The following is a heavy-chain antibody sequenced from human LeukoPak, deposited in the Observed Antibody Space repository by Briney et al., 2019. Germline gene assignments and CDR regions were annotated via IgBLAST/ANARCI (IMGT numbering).Heavy chain of an antibody. CDR1: GFTVSSNY. D-gene: IGHD4-17*01. J-gene: IGHJ4*02. Sequence: GGSLRLSCAASGFTVSSNYMSWVRQAPGKGLEWVSVIYSGGSTYYADSVKGRFTISRDNSKNTLYLQMNSLRAEDTAVYYCASMTTVTTSYYFDYWGQGTLVTVSS. CDR3: ASMTTVTTSYYFDY. V-gene: IGHV3-53*01. CDR2: IYSGGST.